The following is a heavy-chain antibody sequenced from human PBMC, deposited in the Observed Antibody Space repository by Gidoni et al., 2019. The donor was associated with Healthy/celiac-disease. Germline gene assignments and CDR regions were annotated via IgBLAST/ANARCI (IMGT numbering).Heavy chain of an antibody. Sequence: QVQLQESGPGLVKPSRTLSLTCPVPGGSISSGGYYWSWIRQHPGKGLEWIGYIYYSGSTYYNPSLKSRVTISVDTSKNQFSLKLSSVTAADTAVYYCVVGATEYYFDYWGQGTLVTVSS. D-gene: IGHD1-26*01. CDR3: VVGATEYYFDY. CDR2: IYYSGST. J-gene: IGHJ4*02. CDR1: GGSISSGGYY. V-gene: IGHV4-31*03.